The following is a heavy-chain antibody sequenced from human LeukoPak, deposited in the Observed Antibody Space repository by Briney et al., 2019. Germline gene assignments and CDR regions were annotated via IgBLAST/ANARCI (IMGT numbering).Heavy chain of an antibody. CDR1: GDSVSSNSAA. J-gene: IGHJ4*02. V-gene: IGHV6-1*01. D-gene: IGHD1-26*01. Sequence: SQTLSLTCAIPGDSVSSNSAAWNWIRQSPSRGLEWLGRTYYRSKWYYDYAVAVKSRISINPDTSKNQFSLQLSSVTPEDTAVYYCARDPVGGSTIFGYWGQGTLVTVSS. CDR2: TYYRSKWYY. CDR3: ARDPVGGSTIFGY.